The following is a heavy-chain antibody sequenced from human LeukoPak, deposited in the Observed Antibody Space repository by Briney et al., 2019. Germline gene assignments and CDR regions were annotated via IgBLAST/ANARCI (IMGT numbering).Heavy chain of an antibody. V-gene: IGHV4-59*01. CDR1: GGSISSYY. CDR3: ARHDTMVRGVIWFDP. D-gene: IGHD3-10*01. CDR2: IYYSGST. Sequence: SETLSLTCTVSGGSISSYYWSWIRQPPGKGLEWIGYIYYSGSTNYNPSLKSRVTISVDTSKNQFSLKLSSVTAADTAVYYCARHDTMVRGVIWFDPWGQGTLVTVSS. J-gene: IGHJ5*02.